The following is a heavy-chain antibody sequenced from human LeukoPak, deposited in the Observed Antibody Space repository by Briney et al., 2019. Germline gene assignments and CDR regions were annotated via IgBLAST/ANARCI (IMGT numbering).Heavy chain of an antibody. V-gene: IGHV4-61*01. J-gene: IGHJ5*02. Sequence: PSETLSLTCTVSGASVSSASYWTWIRQPPGKGVEWIAHIYNGVNTNYNPSLKSRVTISVDTSKNQFSLRLNSVTAADTAVYYCARSRAFNSGAFDPWGQGSLVTVSS. CDR1: GASVSSASY. CDR2: IYNGVNT. D-gene: IGHD1-26*01. CDR3: ARSRAFNSGAFDP.